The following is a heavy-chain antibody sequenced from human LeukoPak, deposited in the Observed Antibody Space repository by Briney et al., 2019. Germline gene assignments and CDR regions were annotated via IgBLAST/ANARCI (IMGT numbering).Heavy chain of an antibody. V-gene: IGHV1-69*05. CDR3: ARETIPILASNHYFDN. CDR1: GDMFSNFT. CDR2: IIPFFGTT. Sequence: SVKVSCKSSGDMFSNFTISWVRQAPRQGLEWVGRIIPFFGTTNYAQKFQGRVSITTDGSTSTAYMELSSLTSEDTAEYYCARETIPILASNHYFDNWGQGTLVTVSS. J-gene: IGHJ4*02. D-gene: IGHD3-9*01.